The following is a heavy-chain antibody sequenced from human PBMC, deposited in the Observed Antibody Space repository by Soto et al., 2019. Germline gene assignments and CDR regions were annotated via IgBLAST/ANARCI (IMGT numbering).Heavy chain of an antibody. CDR3: ARGVTPIDY. V-gene: IGHV1-18*01. Sequence: QVQLVQSGAEVKKPGASVKVSCKTSGYTFTNFGLSWVRQAPGQGLEWMGWISAYNGNTNYAQNFQGRVTMTTVTSTSAAYMALRSLRSDDTAVYYCARGVTPIDYWRQGTLGTVAS. CDR2: ISAYNGNT. J-gene: IGHJ4*02. D-gene: IGHD2-21*02. CDR1: GYTFTNFG.